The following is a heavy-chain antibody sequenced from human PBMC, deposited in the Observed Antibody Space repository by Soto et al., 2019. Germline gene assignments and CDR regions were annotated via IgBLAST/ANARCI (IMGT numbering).Heavy chain of an antibody. J-gene: IGHJ5*02. D-gene: IGHD2-2*01. CDR1: GGSFSGYY. CDR2: INHSGST. CDR3: AREEPGVVVPAATVIWFDP. V-gene: IGHV4-34*01. Sequence: SETLSLTCAVYGGSFSGYYWSWIRQPPGKGLEWIGEINHSGSTNYNPSLKSRVTISVDTSKNQFSLKLSSVTAADTAVYYCAREEPGVVVPAATVIWFDPWGQGTLVTVSS.